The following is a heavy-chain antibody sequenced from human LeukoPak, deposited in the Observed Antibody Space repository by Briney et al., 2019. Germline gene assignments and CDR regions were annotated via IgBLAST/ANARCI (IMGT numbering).Heavy chain of an antibody. CDR3: TRDQGLDV. CDR2: INSDWSAT. Sequence: PGGSLRLSCAASRFNFSSYWMSSVRHAPGKGLMWVSQINSDWSATNCADPVKGRCPISRDHHKNMLDLEMNRLRVQDTAVYFCTRDQGLDVWGQGTTVSVSS. V-gene: IGHV3-74*01. J-gene: IGHJ6*01. CDR1: RFNFSSYW.